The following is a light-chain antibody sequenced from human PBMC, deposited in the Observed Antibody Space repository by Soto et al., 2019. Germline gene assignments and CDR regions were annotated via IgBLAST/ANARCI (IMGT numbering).Light chain of an antibody. CDR2: SKT. V-gene: IGLV1-44*01. CDR1: SSNIGGNP. J-gene: IGLJ2*01. Sequence: QSVVTQPPSASGTPGQRVTISCSGSSSNIGGNPVNWYQQLPGAAPTLLIYSKTQRPSGVPDRFSASKSGTSASLAITGLQSEDEADYYCASWDDNLEGVVFGGGTQLTVL. CDR3: ASWDDNLEGVV.